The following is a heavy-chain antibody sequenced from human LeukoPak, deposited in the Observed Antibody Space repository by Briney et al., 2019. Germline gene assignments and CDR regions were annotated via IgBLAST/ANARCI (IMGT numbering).Heavy chain of an antibody. D-gene: IGHD6-19*01. J-gene: IGHJ4*02. V-gene: IGHV6-1*01. CDR3: AREGWYSSGWYPPYYFDY. CDR2: TYYRSKWYN. CDR1: GDSVSSNSAA. Sequence: SQTLSLTCAISGDSVSSNSAAWNWIRQSPSRGLEWLGRTYYRSKWYNDYAVSVKSRITINPDTSKHHFSLQLNSVTPADTAVYYCAREGWYSSGWYPPYYFDYWGQGTLVTVSS.